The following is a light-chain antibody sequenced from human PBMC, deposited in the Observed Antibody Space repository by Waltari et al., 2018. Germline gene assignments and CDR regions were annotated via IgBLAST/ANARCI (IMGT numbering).Light chain of an antibody. CDR1: SSDVGNYSR. CDR2: AVS. J-gene: IGLJ2*01. Sequence: QSALTQPASASGRPGQSITIPCTGTSSDVGNYSRVSWYQQHPGKTPKLMIYAVSKRPSGVSDRFSGSKSGDMASLTISGLQPEDEAEYFCSSYAGSSKGVFGGGTKVTVL. V-gene: IGLV2-23*02. CDR3: SSYAGSSKGV.